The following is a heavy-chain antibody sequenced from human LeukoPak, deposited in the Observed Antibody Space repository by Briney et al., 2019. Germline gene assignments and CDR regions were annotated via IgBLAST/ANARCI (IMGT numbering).Heavy chain of an antibody. Sequence: GGSLRLSCAASGFTFSTYAMSWLRQAPGRGLEWVSAISGSSDTTYYADSVKGRFTISRDNSKNTLYLQMNSLRAEDTAVYYCANREGGYTYDPFDYWGQGTLVTVSS. CDR1: GFTFSTYA. CDR2: ISGSSDTT. CDR3: ANREGGYTYDPFDY. V-gene: IGHV3-23*01. D-gene: IGHD5-18*01. J-gene: IGHJ4*02.